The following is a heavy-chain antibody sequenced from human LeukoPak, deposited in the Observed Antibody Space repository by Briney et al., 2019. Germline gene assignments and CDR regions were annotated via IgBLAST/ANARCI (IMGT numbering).Heavy chain of an antibody. D-gene: IGHD2-2*01. CDR3: ARDQKQCSTSRYWYYYGMDV. CDR2: ISSSGSSI. V-gene: IGHV3-11*01. CDR1: GFTFSDYY. Sequence: PGWALRLSCAASGFTFSDYYMSWIGQAPGKGLEWVSYISSSGSSIYYADSVKGRFTISRDNAKKSLYLQMNSLRAEDTAVYYCARDQKQCSTSRYWYYYGMDVWGQGTTVTVSS. J-gene: IGHJ6*02.